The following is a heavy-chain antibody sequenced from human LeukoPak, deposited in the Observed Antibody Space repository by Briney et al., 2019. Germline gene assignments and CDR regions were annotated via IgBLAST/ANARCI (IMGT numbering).Heavy chain of an antibody. CDR2: IKTDGSSA. V-gene: IGHV3-74*01. Sequence: GGSLRLSCAASGFSFSSYWMHWVRQAPGKGLVWVSRIKTDGSSATYADSVKGRFTISRDNSKNTLYLQMNSLRAEDTAVYYCAASLPNIVVVPATKGPFGYWGQGALVTVSS. CDR1: GFSFSSYW. D-gene: IGHD2-2*01. J-gene: IGHJ4*02. CDR3: AASLPNIVVVPATKGPFGY.